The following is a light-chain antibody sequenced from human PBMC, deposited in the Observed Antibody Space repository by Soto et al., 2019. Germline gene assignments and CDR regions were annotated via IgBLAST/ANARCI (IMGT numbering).Light chain of an antibody. CDR2: GAS. J-gene: IGKJ4*01. V-gene: IGKV3-20*01. CDR3: QQYDSSPRT. Sequence: EIVLTQSPGTLSLSPGERATLSCRASQSVSSSYLAWYQQKPGQAPRLLIYGASSRATGIPDRFSGSGSGTDFTLTINRLEPEDCAVYYCQQYDSSPRTCGGGTKVEIK. CDR1: QSVSSSY.